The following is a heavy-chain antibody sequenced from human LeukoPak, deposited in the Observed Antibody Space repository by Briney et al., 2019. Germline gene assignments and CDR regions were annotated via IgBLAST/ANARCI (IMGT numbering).Heavy chain of an antibody. Sequence: SETLSLTCTVSGGSISSGSYYWSWIRQPAGKGLEWIGRIYTSGSTNYNPSLKSRVTISVDTSKNQFSLKLSSVTAADTAVYYCARVRITMVRGVMGPRWFDPWGQGTLVTVSS. V-gene: IGHV4-61*02. J-gene: IGHJ5*02. D-gene: IGHD3-10*01. CDR2: IYTSGST. CDR1: GGSISSGSYY. CDR3: ARVRITMVRGVMGPRWFDP.